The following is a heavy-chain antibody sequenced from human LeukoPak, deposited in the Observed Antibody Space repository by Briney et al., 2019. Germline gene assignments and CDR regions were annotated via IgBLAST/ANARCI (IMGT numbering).Heavy chain of an antibody. Sequence: SETLSLTCTVSGGSISSYYWSWIRQPPGKGLEWIGYIYYSGSTNYNPSLKSRVTISVDTSKNQFSLKLSSVTAADTAVYYCARASSRYCSGGSCYSPDDAFGIWGQGTMVTVSS. D-gene: IGHD2-15*01. J-gene: IGHJ3*02. CDR2: IYYSGST. CDR1: GGSISSYY. CDR3: ARASSRYCSGGSCYSPDDAFGI. V-gene: IGHV4-59*01.